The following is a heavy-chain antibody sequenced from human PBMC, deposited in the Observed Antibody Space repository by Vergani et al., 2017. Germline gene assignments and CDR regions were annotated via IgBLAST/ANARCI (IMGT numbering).Heavy chain of an antibody. CDR2: ISGSGGST. V-gene: IGHV3-23*01. CDR3: AKDGPRGTAFDI. J-gene: IGHJ3*02. D-gene: IGHD1-1*01. CDR1: GFTFSSSA. Sequence: EVQLLESGGGLVQPVGSLRLSCAASGFTFSSSAMSWVRQAPGKGLEWVSAISGSGGSTYYADSVKGRFTISRDNSKNTLYLQMNSLRAEDTAVYYCAKDGPRGTAFDIWGQGTMVTVSS.